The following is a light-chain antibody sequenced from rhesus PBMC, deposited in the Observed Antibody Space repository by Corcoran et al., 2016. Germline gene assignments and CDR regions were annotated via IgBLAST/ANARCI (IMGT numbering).Light chain of an antibody. CDR2: KAS. J-gene: IGKJ3*01. Sequence: DIQMTQSPSSLSASVGDRVTITCRASENVNNYLNWYQQKPGKAPKPLINKASTLQSGVPSRVSGSGSGTDYTFTISSLKPEDVATYYCQHGYGTPFTFGPGTKLDIK. CDR3: QHGYGTPFT. V-gene: IGKV1-74*01. CDR1: ENVNNY.